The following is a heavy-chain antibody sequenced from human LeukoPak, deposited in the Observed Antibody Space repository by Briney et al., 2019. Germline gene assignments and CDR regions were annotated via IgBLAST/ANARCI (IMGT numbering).Heavy chain of an antibody. CDR1: DGSITRSSYY. CDR2: IYYTGIA. V-gene: IGHV4-39*01. CDR3: ARLRVTTGFDY. J-gene: IGHJ4*02. Sequence: SETLSLTCTVSDGSITRSSYYWGWIRQTPGEGLDWIGSIYYTGIAYYNPSLQGRVTTSVDTSKNQFSLKLNSVTVADTAVYYCARLRVTTGFDYWDQGIPVTVSS. D-gene: IGHD2-21*02.